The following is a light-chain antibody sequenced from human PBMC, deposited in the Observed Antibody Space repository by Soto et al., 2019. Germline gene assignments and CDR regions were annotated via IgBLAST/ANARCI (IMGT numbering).Light chain of an antibody. CDR2: AAS. CDR3: PQSYSTTWT. CDR1: QGISTY. V-gene: IGKV1-39*01. J-gene: IGKJ1*01. Sequence: DIQMTQSPSSLSASVGDRVTITCRASQGISTYLNWYQQKPGKAPKLLIYAASSLQSGVPSRFSGSGSETDFTLTISSLQPEDFATYSCPQSYSTTWTFGQGTKVDI.